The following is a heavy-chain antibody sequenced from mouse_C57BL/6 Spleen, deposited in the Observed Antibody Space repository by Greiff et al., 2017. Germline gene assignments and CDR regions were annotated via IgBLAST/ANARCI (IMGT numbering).Heavy chain of an antibody. CDR2: IRNKANGYTT. V-gene: IGHV7-3*01. CDR3: ARCLSFITTVVGGYFDY. D-gene: IGHD1-1*01. J-gene: IGHJ2*01. Sequence: EVQGVESGGGLVQPGGSLSLSCAASGFTFTDYYMSWVRQPPGKALEWLGFIRNKANGYTTEYSASVKGRFTISRDNSQSILYLQMNALRAEDSATYYCARCLSFITTVVGGYFDYWGQGTTLTVSS. CDR1: GFTFTDYY.